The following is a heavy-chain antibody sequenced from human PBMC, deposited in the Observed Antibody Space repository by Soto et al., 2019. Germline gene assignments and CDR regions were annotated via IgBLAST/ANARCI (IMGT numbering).Heavy chain of an antibody. CDR3: ARGDIVLVTSWLDP. V-gene: IGHV1-69*13. Sequence: ASVKVSCKASGGTFSSYAISWVRQAPGQGLEWMGGIIPIFGTANYAQKFQGRVTITADESTSTAYMELSSLRSEDTAVYYCARGDIVLVTSWLDPWGQGTLVTVSS. CDR2: IIPIFGTA. J-gene: IGHJ5*02. CDR1: GGTFSSYA. D-gene: IGHD2-2*01.